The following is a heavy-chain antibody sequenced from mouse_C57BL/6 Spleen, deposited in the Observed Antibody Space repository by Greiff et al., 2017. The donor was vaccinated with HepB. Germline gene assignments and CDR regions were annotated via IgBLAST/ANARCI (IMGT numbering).Heavy chain of an antibody. CDR2: INYDGSST. J-gene: IGHJ3*01. CDR1: GFTFSDYY. D-gene: IGHD2-4*01. CDR3: AAFYYDYEGFAY. V-gene: IGHV5-16*01. Sequence: EVMLVESEGGLVQPGSSMKLSCTASGFTFSDYYMAWVRQVPEHGLEWVANINYDGSSTYYLDSLKSRFIISRDNAKNILYLQLSSLKSEDTATYYCAAFYYDYEGFAYWGQGTLVTVAA.